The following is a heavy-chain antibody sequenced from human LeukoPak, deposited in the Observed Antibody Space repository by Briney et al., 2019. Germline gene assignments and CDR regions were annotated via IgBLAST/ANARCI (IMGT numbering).Heavy chain of an antibody. J-gene: IGHJ4*02. CDR2: IRYDGSNK. CDR1: GFTFSSYD. D-gene: IGHD3-3*01. Sequence: GGSLRLSCAASGFTFSSYDIHWVRQAPGKGLEWVAFIRYDGSNKYYADSVRGRFTISRDNAKNSLYLQMNSLRAEDTAVYYCARGSYDFWSGYPSIPGEGPFYYFDYWGQGTLVTVSS. CDR3: ARGSYDFWSGYPSIPGEGPFYYFDY. V-gene: IGHV3-30*02.